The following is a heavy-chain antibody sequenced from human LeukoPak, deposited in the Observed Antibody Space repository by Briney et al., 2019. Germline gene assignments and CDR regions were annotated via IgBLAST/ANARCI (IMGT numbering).Heavy chain of an antibody. CDR1: GVSISSYY. V-gene: IGHV4-59*01. CDR3: ARGGSMIGYAFDI. Sequence: SETLSLTCTVSGVSISSYYWSWIRQPPGKGLEWIGYIYYSGSTNYNPSLKSRVTISVDTSKNQFSLKLSSVTAADTAVYYCARGGSMIGYAFDIWGQGTMVTVSS. CDR2: IYYSGST. D-gene: IGHD3-22*01. J-gene: IGHJ3*02.